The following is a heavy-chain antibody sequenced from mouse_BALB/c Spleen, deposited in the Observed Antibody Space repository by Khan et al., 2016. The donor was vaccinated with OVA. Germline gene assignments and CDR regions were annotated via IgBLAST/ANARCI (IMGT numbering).Heavy chain of an antibody. CDR2: INPSYGRT. V-gene: IGHV1S81*02. D-gene: IGHD2-2*01. CDR3: VRSTMGTTEFAY. J-gene: IGHJ3*01. CDR1: GYTFTSYW. Sequence: QVQLQQPGAELVKPGASVKLSCKTSGYTFTSYWMQWVKQRPGQGLEWIGEINPSYGRTNYNEKFKSKATLTVDKSSTTAHMQLSSLTSEDSAVYYLVRSTMGTTEFAYWGQGTLVTVSA.